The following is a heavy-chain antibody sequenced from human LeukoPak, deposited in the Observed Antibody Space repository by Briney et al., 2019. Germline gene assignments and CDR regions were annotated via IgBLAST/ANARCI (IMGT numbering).Heavy chain of an antibody. D-gene: IGHD2-21*02. CDR3: ASLAYCGGDCYSGVD. Sequence: PSETLSLTCTVSGGSISSSTFYWGWIRQPPGKGLEWIGSLYYSGSTYYNPSPKSRFTISVDTSKNPFSLKLSSVTAADTAVYYCASLAYCGGDCYSGVDWGQGTLVTVSS. J-gene: IGHJ4*02. V-gene: IGHV4-39*07. CDR1: GGSISSSTFY. CDR2: LYYSGST.